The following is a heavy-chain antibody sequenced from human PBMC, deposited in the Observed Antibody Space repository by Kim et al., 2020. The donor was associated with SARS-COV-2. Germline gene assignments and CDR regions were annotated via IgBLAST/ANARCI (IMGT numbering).Heavy chain of an antibody. Sequence: DYSPSHKSRLTRSVDTSKNQCSLKLSSVTAADTAVYYWARRKTTNGFDYWGQGTLVTVSS. CDR3: ARRKTTNGFDY. V-gene: IGHV4-39*01. J-gene: IGHJ4*02. D-gene: IGHD2-8*01.